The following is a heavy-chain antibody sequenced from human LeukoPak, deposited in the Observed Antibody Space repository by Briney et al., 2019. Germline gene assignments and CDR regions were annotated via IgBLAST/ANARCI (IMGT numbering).Heavy chain of an antibody. J-gene: IGHJ4*02. D-gene: IGHD6-6*01. V-gene: IGHV1-2*02. CDR1: GYTFTVYY. CDR2: INPNSGAT. Sequence: ASVKVSCKASGYTFTVYYLHWVRQAPGQGLEWMGWINPNSGATNYAQKFQGRVTMTRDTSISTVYMELTRLTSDDTAVHSCARDPSTSYYFDYWGQGTPVTVSS. CDR3: ARDPSTSYYFDY.